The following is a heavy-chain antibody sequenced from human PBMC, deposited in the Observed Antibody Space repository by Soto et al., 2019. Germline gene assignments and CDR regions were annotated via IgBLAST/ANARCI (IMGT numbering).Heavy chain of an antibody. CDR1: GFTFSSYW. CDR2: INSDGSST. CDR3: ARTPPRGDYYPPYYYYYMDV. Sequence: EVQLVESGGGLVQPGGSLRLSCAASGFTFSSYWMHWVRQAPGKGLVWVSRINSDGSSTSYADSVKGRFTISRDNAKNTLYLQMNRLRAEDTAVYYCARTPPRGDYYPPYYYYYMDVWGKGTTVTVSS. V-gene: IGHV3-74*01. J-gene: IGHJ6*03. D-gene: IGHD4-17*01.